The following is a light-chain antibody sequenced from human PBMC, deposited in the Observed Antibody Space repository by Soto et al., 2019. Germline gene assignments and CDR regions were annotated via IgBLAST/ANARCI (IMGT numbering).Light chain of an antibody. V-gene: IGLV2-8*01. Sequence: QSALTQPPSASGSPGQSVTISCTGTSSDVGGYSYVSWYQQHPGKAPKLVIYEVSKRPSGVPDRFSGSKSGNTASLTVSGLQAVDEADYYCSSYAGSNNFGVFGTGTKLTVL. CDR1: SSDVGGYSY. CDR3: SSYAGSNNFGV. CDR2: EVS. J-gene: IGLJ1*01.